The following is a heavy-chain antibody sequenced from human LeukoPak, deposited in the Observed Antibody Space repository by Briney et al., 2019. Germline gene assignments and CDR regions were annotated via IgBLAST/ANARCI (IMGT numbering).Heavy chain of an antibody. J-gene: IGHJ4*02. CDR2: ISGSGGCI. D-gene: IGHD4-17*01. CDR3: AKSILMTTVTTYYFDY. CDR1: GFTFSSYA. Sequence: GGSLRLSCAASGFTFSSYAMSWVRQAPGKGLEWVSTISGSGGCIYYADSVKGRFTISRDNSKNTLYLQMNSLRAEDTAVYYCAKSILMTTVTTYYFDYWGQGTLITVSS. V-gene: IGHV3-23*01.